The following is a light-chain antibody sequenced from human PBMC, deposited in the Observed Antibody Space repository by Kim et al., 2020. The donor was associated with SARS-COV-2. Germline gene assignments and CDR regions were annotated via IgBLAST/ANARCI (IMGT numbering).Light chain of an antibody. CDR1: QSISVW. Sequence: DIQMTQSTSTLSASVGDRVTITCRASQSISVWLAWYQQKPGKAPTLLIYDASNLQSGVPSRFSGSGSGTEFSLTVSSLQPDDFASYYCQQYTTYSGTFGQGTKVDIK. CDR2: DAS. J-gene: IGKJ1*01. CDR3: QQYTTYSGT. V-gene: IGKV1-5*01.